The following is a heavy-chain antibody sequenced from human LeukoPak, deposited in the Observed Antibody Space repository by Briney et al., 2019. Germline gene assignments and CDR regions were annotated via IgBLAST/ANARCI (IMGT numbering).Heavy chain of an antibody. CDR3: ARVRGSGSYFPHVGYYYGMDV. CDR2: INHSGST. V-gene: IGHV4-34*01. J-gene: IGHJ6*02. D-gene: IGHD1-26*01. Sequence: SETLSLTCAVYGGSFSGYYWSWIRQPPGKGLEWLGEINHSGSTNYNPSLKSRVTISVDTSKNQFSLKLSSVTAADTAVYYCARVRGSGSYFPHVGYYYGMDVWGQGTTVTVSS. CDR1: GGSFSGYY.